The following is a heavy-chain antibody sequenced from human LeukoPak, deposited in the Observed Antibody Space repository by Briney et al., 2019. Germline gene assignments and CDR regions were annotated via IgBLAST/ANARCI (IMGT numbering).Heavy chain of an antibody. V-gene: IGHV5-51*01. CDR1: GYSFTNYW. D-gene: IGHD5-12*01. J-gene: IGHJ4*02. CDR3: ARHGYSGYDYPDY. Sequence: GESLKISCKASGYSFTNYWIGWVRQMPGKGLEWMGIIYPDDSDIRYSPSLQGQVTISADKSINTAYLQWSSLKASDTAMYYCARHGYSGYDYPDYWGQGTLVTVSS. CDR2: IYPDDSDI.